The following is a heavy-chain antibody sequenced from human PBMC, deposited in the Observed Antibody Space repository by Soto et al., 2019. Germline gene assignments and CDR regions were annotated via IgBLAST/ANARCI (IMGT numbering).Heavy chain of an antibody. CDR1: GFTFSSYG. J-gene: IGHJ4*02. CDR3: ATDGFGGAGQLWLVRFPDY. Sequence: QVQLVESGGGVVQPGRSLRLSCTASGFTFSSYGIHWVRQAPGKGLEWVAVISSDGSNKYYTDSVKGRFTISRDNSNNTLFLQMNSLRAEDTAVYFCATDGFGGAGQLWLVRFPDYWGQGTLVTVSS. CDR2: ISSDGSNK. V-gene: IGHV3-30*03. D-gene: IGHD6-19*01.